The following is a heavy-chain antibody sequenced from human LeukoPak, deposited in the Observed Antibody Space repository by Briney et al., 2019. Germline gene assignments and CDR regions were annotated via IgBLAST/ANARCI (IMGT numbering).Heavy chain of an antibody. D-gene: IGHD2-15*01. CDR3: ARDGVYCSGSRCYTPFDY. CDR2: IFYSGST. CDR1: GGSISTYH. Sequence: PSETLSLTCTVSGGSISTYHWSWIRQPPGKGLEWIGYIFYSGSTVYNPSLKSRVTISVDTSKNQFSLKLTSVTAADTAVYYCARDGVYCSGSRCYTPFDYWGQGTLVTVSS. J-gene: IGHJ4*02. V-gene: IGHV4-59*01.